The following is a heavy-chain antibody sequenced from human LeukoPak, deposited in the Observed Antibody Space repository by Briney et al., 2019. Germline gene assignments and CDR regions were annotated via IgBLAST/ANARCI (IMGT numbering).Heavy chain of an antibody. CDR3: ARATAENDH. Sequence: ASVKVSCKASGYTFTGYYMHWVRQAPGQGLEWVGWINPKTGGTSYAQKFQGRVTMTRDTSISTVNMELSRLTSDDTAVYYYARATAENDHWGQGTLVTVSS. V-gene: IGHV1-2*02. D-gene: IGHD1-14*01. CDR1: GYTFTGYY. CDR2: INPKTGGT. J-gene: IGHJ4*02.